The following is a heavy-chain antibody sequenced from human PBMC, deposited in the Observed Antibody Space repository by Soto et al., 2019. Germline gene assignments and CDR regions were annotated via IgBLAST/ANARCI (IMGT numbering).Heavy chain of an antibody. J-gene: IGHJ6*02. D-gene: IGHD3-3*01. V-gene: IGHV3-7*01. CDR3: ARDRYSYYDFWSGSLPYYYFGMDV. Sequence: GGSLRLSCAASGFTFSSYWMNWVRQAPGKGLEWVANIKQDGSEKYYVDSVKGRFTISRDNAKNSLYLQMNSLRAEDTAVYYCARDRYSYYDFWSGSLPYYYFGMDVWGQGTTVTVS. CDR2: IKQDGSEK. CDR1: GFTFSSYW.